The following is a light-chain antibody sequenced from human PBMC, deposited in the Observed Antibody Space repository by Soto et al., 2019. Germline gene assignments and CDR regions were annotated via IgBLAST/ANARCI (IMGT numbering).Light chain of an antibody. CDR2: EVT. CDR1: SSDVGIYKY. V-gene: IGLV2-14*01. J-gene: IGLJ2*01. Sequence: QSALTQPASLSGSPGQSITISCTGTSSDVGIYKYVSWYQQHPGKSPNLMIYEVTNRPSGVSDRFSGSKSGNTASLTISGLQSEDEADYYFSLFTSSSTVVFGGEPKGTVL. CDR3: SLFTSSSTVV.